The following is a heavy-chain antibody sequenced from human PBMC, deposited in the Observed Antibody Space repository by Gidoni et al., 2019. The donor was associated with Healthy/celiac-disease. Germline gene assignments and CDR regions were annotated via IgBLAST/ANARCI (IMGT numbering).Heavy chain of an antibody. CDR2: IYYSGST. CDR3: ARVMGHATAMEPPYYYYYGMDV. D-gene: IGHD5-18*01. V-gene: IGHV4-31*03. Sequence: QVQLQESGPGLVKPSQTLSLTCTVSGGSIRSGGYYWSWIRQHPGKGLEWIGYIYYSGSTYYNPSLKSRVTISVDTSKNQFSLKLSSVTAADTAVYYCARVMGHATAMEPPYYYYYGMDVWGQGTTVTVSS. J-gene: IGHJ6*02. CDR1: GGSIRSGGYY.